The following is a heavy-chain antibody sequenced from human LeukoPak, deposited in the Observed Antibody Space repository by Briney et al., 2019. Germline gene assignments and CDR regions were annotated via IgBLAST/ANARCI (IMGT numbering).Heavy chain of an antibody. CDR3: ARGLYCRGGTCCGGIEV. D-gene: IGHD2-15*01. CDR1: GFNFNIYA. Sequence: PGRSLRLSCAASGFNFNIYAMHWVRQAPGKGLEWAAVITFDGSYKYYTDSVKGRFTISRDNSKNTLYLQMHSLRPEDTAVYHCARGLYCRGGTCCGGIEVWGQGTTITVSS. V-gene: IGHV3-30-3*01. J-gene: IGHJ6*02. CDR2: ITFDGSYK.